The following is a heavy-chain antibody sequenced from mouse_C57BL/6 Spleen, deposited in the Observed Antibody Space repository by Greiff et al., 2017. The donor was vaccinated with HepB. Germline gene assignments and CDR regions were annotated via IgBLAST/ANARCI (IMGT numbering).Heavy chain of an antibody. D-gene: IGHD2-5*01. Sequence: VQLQQPGAELVRPGSSVKLSCKASGYTFTSYWMHWVKQRPIQGLEWIGNIDPSDSETHYNQKFKDKATLTVDKSSSTAYMQLSSLTSEDSAVYYCARSPTIVTTWGAMDYWGQGTSVTVSS. V-gene: IGHV1-52*01. CDR2: IDPSDSET. J-gene: IGHJ4*01. CDR3: ARSPTIVTTWGAMDY. CDR1: GYTFTSYW.